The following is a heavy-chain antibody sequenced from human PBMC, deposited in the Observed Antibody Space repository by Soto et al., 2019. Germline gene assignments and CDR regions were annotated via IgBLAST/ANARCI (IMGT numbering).Heavy chain of an antibody. CDR2: ISAYNGNT. Sequence: ASVKVSCKASGYTFTSYGISWVRQAPGQGLEWMGWISAYNGNTNYAQKLQGRVTMTTDTSTSTAYMELRNLRSDDTAVYYCAIDYDSSGYQDDAFDIWGQGTMVTVSS. CDR1: GYTFTSYG. J-gene: IGHJ3*02. V-gene: IGHV1-18*04. D-gene: IGHD3-22*01. CDR3: AIDYDSSGYQDDAFDI.